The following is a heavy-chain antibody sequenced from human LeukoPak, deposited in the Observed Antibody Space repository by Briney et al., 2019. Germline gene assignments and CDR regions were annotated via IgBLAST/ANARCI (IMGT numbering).Heavy chain of an antibody. CDR1: GFTFSSYE. V-gene: IGHV3-21*01. CDR2: ISSSSSYI. CDR3: ARDLYCGGDCPIDY. D-gene: IGHD2-21*02. J-gene: IGHJ4*02. Sequence: GGSLRLSCAASGFTFSSYEMNWVRQAPGKGLEWVSSISSSSSYIYYADSVKGRFTISRDNAKNSLYLQMNSLRAEDTAVYYCARDLYCGGDCPIDYWGQGTLVTVSS.